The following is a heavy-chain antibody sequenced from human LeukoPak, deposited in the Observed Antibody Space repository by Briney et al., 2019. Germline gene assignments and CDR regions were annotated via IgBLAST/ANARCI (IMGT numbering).Heavy chain of an antibody. CDR3: ANHGGWPRFDY. J-gene: IGHJ4*02. CDR2: ISGSGGST. CDR1: GFIFSSYA. D-gene: IGHD6-19*01. V-gene: IGHV3-23*01. Sequence: TGGSLRLSCAASGFIFSSYAMSWVRQAPGKGLEWVSVISGSGGSTYYADSVKGRFTISRDNSKDTLYLQMNSLTAEDTAVYYCANHGGWPRFDYWGQGTLVTVSS.